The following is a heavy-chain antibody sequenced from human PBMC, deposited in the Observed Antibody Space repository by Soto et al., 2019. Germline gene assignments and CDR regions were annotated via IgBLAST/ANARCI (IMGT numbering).Heavy chain of an antibody. V-gene: IGHV3-7*02. D-gene: IGHD6-13*01. CDR1: GFTFNNAW. CDR2: IKQDGSEK. CDR3: ARFSAGSDVFDI. Sequence: GGSLRLSCAASGFTFNNAWMSWFRQAPGKGLEWVANIKQDGSEKYYVDSVKGRFTISRDNANNSLYLQMNSLRAEDTAVYYCARFSAGSDVFDIWGQGTMVT. J-gene: IGHJ3*02.